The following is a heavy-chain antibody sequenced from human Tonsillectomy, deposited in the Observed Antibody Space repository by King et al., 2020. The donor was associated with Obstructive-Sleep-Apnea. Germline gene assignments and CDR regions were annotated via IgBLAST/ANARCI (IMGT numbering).Heavy chain of an antibody. J-gene: IGHJ4*02. CDR3: AKWGSQDDYFDY. Sequence: VQLVESGGGLVQPGGSLRLSCAASGFTFSIYAMSWGRQPPGKGLEWVSAIIGSGGSTYYADSVKGRLTISRDNSKNTLYLQMNSLRAEDTAVYYCAKWGSQDDYFDYWGQGTLVTVSS. D-gene: IGHD7-27*01. CDR1: GFTFSIYA. V-gene: IGHV3-23*04. CDR2: IIGSGGST.